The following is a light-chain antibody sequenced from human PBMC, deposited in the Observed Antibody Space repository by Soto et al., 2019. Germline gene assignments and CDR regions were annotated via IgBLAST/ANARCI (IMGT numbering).Light chain of an antibody. CDR2: DAF. Sequence: EKVMTQSPATLSVSPGVRATLSGIASQSVKRRVAWYQQKPGQAPRLLIYDAFTMATGIPDSFSGRASGTEFTLTGSTPQSEDFAVYDGQPDDEWPLTLGGGNKVESK. CDR3: QPDDEWPLT. J-gene: IGKJ4*01. V-gene: IGKV3-15*01. CDR1: QSVKRR.